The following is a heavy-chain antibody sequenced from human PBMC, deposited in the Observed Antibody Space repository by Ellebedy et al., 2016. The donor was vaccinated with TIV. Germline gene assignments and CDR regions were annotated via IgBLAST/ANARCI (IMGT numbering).Heavy chain of an antibody. CDR1: GFTFSSYG. CDR2: ISYDGSNK. D-gene: IGHD3-10*01. CDR3: AKDAGTWSHFDY. J-gene: IGHJ4*02. Sequence: GESLKISCAASGFTFSSYGMHWVRQAPGKGLEWVAVISYDGSNKYYADSVKGRFTISRDNSKNTLYLQMNSLRAEDTAVYYYAKDAGTWSHFDYWGQGTLVTVSS. V-gene: IGHV3-30*18.